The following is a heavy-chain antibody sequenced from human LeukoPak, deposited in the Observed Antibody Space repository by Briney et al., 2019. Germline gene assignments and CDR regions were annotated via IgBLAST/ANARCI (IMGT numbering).Heavy chain of an antibody. Sequence: GGSLRLSCAASGFTFSDYHMSWIRQAPGKGLEWVSYISNSGGTIYYSDSVKGRIIISRDNAKNSLYLQMNSLRAEDTAVYYCARDRTTVTRGAFALWGRGTLVTVS. CDR1: GFTFSDYH. CDR3: ARDRTTVTRGAFAL. J-gene: IGHJ2*01. D-gene: IGHD4-17*01. CDR2: ISNSGGTI. V-gene: IGHV3-11*04.